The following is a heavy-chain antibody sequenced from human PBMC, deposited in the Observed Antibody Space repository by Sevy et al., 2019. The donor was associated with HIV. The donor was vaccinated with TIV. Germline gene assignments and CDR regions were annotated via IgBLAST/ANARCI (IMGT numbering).Heavy chain of an antibody. CDR3: AKSRCASCVAKYYYGLDV. CDR1: GFTFSGG. CDR2: ISYDGNYK. J-gene: IGHJ6*02. Sequence: GGSLRLSCAASGFTFSGGMHWVRQPPGKGLEWVAVISYDGNYKNYAESVKGRFTISRDNSRNALYLQMDSLRAEDTALYYYAKSRCASCVAKYYYGLDVWGQGTTVTVSS. V-gene: IGHV3-30*18. D-gene: IGHD2-2*01.